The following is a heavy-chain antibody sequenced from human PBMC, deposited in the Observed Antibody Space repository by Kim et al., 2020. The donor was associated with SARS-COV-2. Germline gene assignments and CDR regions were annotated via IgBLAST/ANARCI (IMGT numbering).Heavy chain of an antibody. D-gene: IGHD5-12*01. V-gene: IGHV1-69*13. CDR2: ITPIFGTA. J-gene: IGHJ6*02. CDR3: ARGFPYSGYDGGMDV. Sequence: SVKVSCKASGGTFSSYAISWVRQAPGQGLEWMGGITPIFGTANYAQKFQGRVTITADESTSTAYMELSSLRSEDTAVYYCARGFPYSGYDGGMDVWGQGTTVTVSS. CDR1: GGTFSSYA.